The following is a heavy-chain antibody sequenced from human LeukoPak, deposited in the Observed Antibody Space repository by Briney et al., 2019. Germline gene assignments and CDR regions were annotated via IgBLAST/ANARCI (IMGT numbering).Heavy chain of an antibody. V-gene: IGHV3-64*02. CDR2: INSNGQKT. D-gene: IGHD6-13*01. J-gene: IGHJ5*02. CDR3: ASLGSSSWYSGDWFDP. Sequence: TGGSLRLSCAASGFTFSNYAIPWVRQAPGKGLQFVSSINSNGQKTYYADSVKGRFTISRDYSKNTVFLQMGSLGADDMAVYYCASLGSSSWYSGDWFDPWGQGTLVTVSS. CDR1: GFTFSNYA.